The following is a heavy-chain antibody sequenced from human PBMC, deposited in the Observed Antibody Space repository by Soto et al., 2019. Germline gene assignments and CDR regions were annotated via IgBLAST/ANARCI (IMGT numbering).Heavy chain of an antibody. V-gene: IGHV1-69*01. J-gene: IGHJ4*02. D-gene: IGHD3-22*01. Sequence: QVQLVQSGAEVKKPGSSVKVSCKASGGTFSSYAISWVRQAPGQGLEWMGGIIPIFGTANYAQKFQGRVTITADESTSTAYMELSSLRSEDTAVYYCARDMMKYYDRTRIGYFDYWGQGTLVTVSS. CDR2: IIPIFGTA. CDR3: ARDMMKYYDRTRIGYFDY. CDR1: GGTFSSYA.